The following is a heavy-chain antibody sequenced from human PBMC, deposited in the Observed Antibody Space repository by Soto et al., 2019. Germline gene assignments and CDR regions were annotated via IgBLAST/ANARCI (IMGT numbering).Heavy chain of an antibody. D-gene: IGHD3-16*01. V-gene: IGHV4-38-2*01. CDR1: SYVIESGHY. CDR2: IYDSGTT. J-gene: IGHJ4*03. Sequence: KTSETLSLTGVVSSYVIESGHYWGWVRQPPGKGREWGGSIYDSGTTYYNPSLRRRVTISADTSKNQFSLSLTPVTAADTAVYYCARPPQYYPPGSSPFDYWGPGTMVTVSS. CDR3: ARPPQYYPPGSSPFDY.